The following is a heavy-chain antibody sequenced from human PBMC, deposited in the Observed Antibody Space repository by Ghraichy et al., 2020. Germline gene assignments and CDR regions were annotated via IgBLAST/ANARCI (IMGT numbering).Heavy chain of an antibody. D-gene: IGHD6-6*01. J-gene: IGHJ3*02. CDR1: GGSISSSSYY. V-gene: IGHV4-39*01. CDR3: ARPIIAARRENDAFDI. CDR2: IYYSGST. Sequence: SETLSLTCTVSGGSISSSSYYWGWIRQPPGKGLEWIGSIYYSGSTYYNPSLKSRVTISVDTSKNQFSLKLSSVTAADTAVYYCARPIIAARRENDAFDIWGQGTMVTVSS.